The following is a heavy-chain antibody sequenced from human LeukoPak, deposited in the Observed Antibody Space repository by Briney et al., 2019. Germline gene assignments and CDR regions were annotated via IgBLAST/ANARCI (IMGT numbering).Heavy chain of an antibody. CDR1: GFTFSSDW. Sequence: GGSLRLSCAASGFTFSSDWMHWVRQVPGKGPVWVSRINGDGSSTNYADPVKGRFTISRDNAKNTLYLQMNSLRAEDTAVYYCARRAAEGGFYGSWGQGTLVTVSS. V-gene: IGHV3-74*01. CDR2: INGDGSST. D-gene: IGHD6-13*01. J-gene: IGHJ5*02. CDR3: ARRAAEGGFYGS.